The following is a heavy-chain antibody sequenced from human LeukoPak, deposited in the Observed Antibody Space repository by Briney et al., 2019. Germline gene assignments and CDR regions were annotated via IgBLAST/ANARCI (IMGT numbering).Heavy chain of an antibody. V-gene: IGHV1-8*01. Sequence: ASVKVSCKASRYTFTSYDINWVRHATGQGLEWMGWMNPNSGNTGYAQKFQGRVTMTRNTSISTAYMELSSLRSEDTAVYYCARGLWFGEANWFDPWGQGTLVTVSS. J-gene: IGHJ5*02. CDR2: MNPNSGNT. CDR1: RYTFTSYD. CDR3: ARGLWFGEANWFDP. D-gene: IGHD3-10*01.